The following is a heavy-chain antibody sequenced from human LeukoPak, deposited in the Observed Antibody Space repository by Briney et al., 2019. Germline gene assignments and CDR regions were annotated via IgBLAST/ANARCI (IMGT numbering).Heavy chain of an antibody. J-gene: IGHJ4*02. V-gene: IGHV4-34*01. CDR3: ARGDDYVWGSYPFDY. Sequence: SETLSLTCAVYGGSFSNYYWSWIRQPPGKGLEWIGEINHSGSTNYNPSLKSRVTISVDTSKNQFSLKLSSVTAADTAVYYCARGDDYVWGSYPFDYWGQGTLVTVSS. CDR2: INHSGST. D-gene: IGHD3-16*02. CDR1: GGSFSNYY.